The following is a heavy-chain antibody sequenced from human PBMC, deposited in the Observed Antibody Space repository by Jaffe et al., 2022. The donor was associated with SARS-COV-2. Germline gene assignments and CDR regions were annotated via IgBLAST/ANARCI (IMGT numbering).Heavy chain of an antibody. CDR3: AKDGGFRGYYYYGVDV. D-gene: IGHD2-15*01. CDR2: ISGSGGSI. V-gene: IGHV3-23*01. Sequence: EVQVLESGGGLVQPGGSQRLSCTTSGFTFSNYAMTWVRQAPGKGLEWVSSISGSGGSIYYADSVKGRFTISRDNSKNTLSLQMNSLRAEDTAVYYCAKDGGFRGYYYYGVDVWGHGTTVTVSS. J-gene: IGHJ6*02. CDR1: GFTFSNYA.